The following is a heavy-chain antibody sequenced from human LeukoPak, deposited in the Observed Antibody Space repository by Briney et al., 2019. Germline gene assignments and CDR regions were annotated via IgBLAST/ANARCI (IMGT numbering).Heavy chain of an antibody. CDR3: ARESEVGYYGSGSPLYYGMDV. D-gene: IGHD3-10*01. V-gene: IGHV1-18*01. J-gene: IGHJ6*02. CDR2: ISAYNDNT. CDR1: GYTFTSYG. Sequence: ASVKVSCKASGYTFTSYGISWVRQAPGQGLEWMGWISAYNDNTNYAQKLQGRVTMTTDTSTSTAYMELRSLRSDDTAVYYCARESEVGYYGSGSPLYYGMDVWGQGTTVNVSS.